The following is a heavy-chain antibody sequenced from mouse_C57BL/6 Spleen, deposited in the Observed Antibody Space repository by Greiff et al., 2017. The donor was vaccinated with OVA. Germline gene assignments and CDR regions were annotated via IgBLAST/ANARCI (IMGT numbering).Heavy chain of an antibody. CDR3: ARRGYGNYVRGLDY. V-gene: IGHV1-50*01. CDR2: IDPSDSYT. CDR1: GYTFTSYW. D-gene: IGHD2-1*01. Sequence: QVQLQQPGAELVKPGASVKLSCKASGYTFTSYWMQWVKQRPGQGLEWIGEIDPSDSYTNYNQKFKGKATLTVDTSSSTAYMQLSSLTSEDSAVYDCARRGYGNYVRGLDYWGQGTTLTVSS. J-gene: IGHJ2*01.